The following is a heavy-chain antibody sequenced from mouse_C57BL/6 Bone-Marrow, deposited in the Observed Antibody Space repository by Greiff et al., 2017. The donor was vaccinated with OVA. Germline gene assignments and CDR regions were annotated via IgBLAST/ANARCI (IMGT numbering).Heavy chain of an antibody. CDR3: ARSLYYGSSPAWFAY. D-gene: IGHD1-1*01. V-gene: IGHV1-82*01. Sequence: QVQLQQSGPELVKPGASVKISCKASGYAFSSSWMNWVKQRPGQGLEWIGRIYPGDGDTNYNGKFKGKATLTADKSSSTAYMQLSSLTSDDSAVYFCARSLYYGSSPAWFAYWGQGTLVTVSA. J-gene: IGHJ3*01. CDR1: GYAFSSSW. CDR2: IYPGDGDT.